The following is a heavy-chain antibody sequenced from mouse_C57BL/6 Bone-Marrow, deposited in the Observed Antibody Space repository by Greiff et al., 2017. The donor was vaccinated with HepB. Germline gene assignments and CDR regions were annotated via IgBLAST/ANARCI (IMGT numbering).Heavy chain of an antibody. Sequence: QVQLQQPGAELVKPGASVKVSCKASGYTFTSYWMHWVKQRPGQGLEWIGRIHPSDSDTNYNQKFKGKATLTVDKASSKAYLQLSSLTSEDSAVYYCAIPRRWFAYWGQGTLVTVSA. CDR1: GYTFTSYW. CDR3: AIPRRWFAY. J-gene: IGHJ3*01. CDR2: IHPSDSDT. V-gene: IGHV1-74*01.